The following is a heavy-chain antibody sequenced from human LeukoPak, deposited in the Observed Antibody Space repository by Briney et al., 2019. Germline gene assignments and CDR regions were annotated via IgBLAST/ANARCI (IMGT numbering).Heavy chain of an antibody. CDR3: ARLQTAPYDFWSGYWNDAFDI. CDR2: IYYSGST. Sequence: SETLSLTCTVSGGSISSSSYYWGWIRQPPGKGLEWIGSIYYSGSTYYNPSLKSRVTISVDTSKNQFSLKLSSVTAADTAVYYCARLQTAPYDFWSGYWNDAFDIWGQGTMVTVSS. J-gene: IGHJ3*02. CDR1: GGSISSSSYY. D-gene: IGHD3-3*01. V-gene: IGHV4-39*01.